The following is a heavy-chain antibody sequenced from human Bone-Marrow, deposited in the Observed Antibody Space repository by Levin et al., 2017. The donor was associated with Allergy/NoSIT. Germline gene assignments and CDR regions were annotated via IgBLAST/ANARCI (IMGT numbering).Heavy chain of an antibody. D-gene: IGHD1-26*01. J-gene: IGHJ4*02. CDR1: GFKFSSYG. Sequence: GGSLRLSCAASGFKFSSYGMYWVRQPPGKGLEWVSSISAGSSYSDYGDSVKGRFTVSRDNAQNSLYLQMNSLRAEDTAVSYCARDSGSQLYYFDYWGLGILVTVSS. CDR2: ISAGSSYS. V-gene: IGHV3-21*01. CDR3: ARDSGSQLYYFDY.